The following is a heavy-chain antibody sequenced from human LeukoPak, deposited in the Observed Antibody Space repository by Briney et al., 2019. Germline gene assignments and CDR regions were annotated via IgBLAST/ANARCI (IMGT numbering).Heavy chain of an antibody. Sequence: SETLSLTCVVSGDYISGYYWSWIRQPPGKGLEWIGYIHFSGSTKYNPSHRGRVDISVDTSTNQFSLRLTSVTAADTALYFCARHIYGDSVAFDIWGQGTLGNVSS. CDR3: ARHIYGDSVAFDI. V-gene: IGHV4-59*08. CDR1: GDYISGYY. CDR2: IHFSGST. J-gene: IGHJ3*02. D-gene: IGHD4-17*01.